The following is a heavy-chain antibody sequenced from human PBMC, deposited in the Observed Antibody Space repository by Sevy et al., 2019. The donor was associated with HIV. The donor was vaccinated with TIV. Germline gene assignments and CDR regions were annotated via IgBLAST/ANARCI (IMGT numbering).Heavy chain of an antibody. D-gene: IGHD6-19*01. CDR1: GFSFSTNG. Sequence: GGSLRLSCAGSGFSFSTNGMHWVRQAPGKGLDWVAVISKNGDYKYYADSVKRRFTISSDNSKNTLFLQMNSPRTEDTALYYCAKESGYSIGWYPRFDPWGPGTLATVSS. J-gene: IGHJ5*02. CDR3: AKESGYSIGWYPRFDP. CDR2: ISKNGDYK. V-gene: IGHV3-30*18.